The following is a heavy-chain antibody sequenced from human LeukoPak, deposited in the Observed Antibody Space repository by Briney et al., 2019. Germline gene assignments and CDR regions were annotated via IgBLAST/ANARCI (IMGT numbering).Heavy chain of an antibody. CDR2: ISGSGGST. D-gene: IGHD5-18*01. J-gene: IGHJ4*02. CDR1: GFTFSSYA. V-gene: IGHV3-23*01. CDR3: ARGNNNLKDTAMVRSDFDY. Sequence: GGSLRLSCAASGFTFSSYAMSWVRQAPGKGLEWVSAISGSGGSTYYADSVKGRFTISRDNSKNTLYLQMNSLRAEDTAVYYCARGNNNLKDTAMVRSDFDYWGQGTLVTVSS.